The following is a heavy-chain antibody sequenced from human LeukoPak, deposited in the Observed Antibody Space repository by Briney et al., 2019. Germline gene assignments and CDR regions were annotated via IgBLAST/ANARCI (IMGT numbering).Heavy chain of an antibody. CDR1: GGTFSSYA. V-gene: IGHV1-69*04. J-gene: IGHJ6*02. CDR2: IIPILGIA. D-gene: IGHD5-24*01. Sequence: GASVKVSCKASGGTFSSYAISWVRQAPGQGLEWMGRIIPILGIANYAQKFQGRVTITADKSTSTAYMELSSLRSEDTAVYYCARVSGMATISYGMDVWGQGTTVTVSS. CDR3: ARVSGMATISYGMDV.